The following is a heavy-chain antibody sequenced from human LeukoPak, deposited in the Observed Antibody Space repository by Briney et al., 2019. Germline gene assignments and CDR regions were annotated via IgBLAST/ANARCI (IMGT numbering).Heavy chain of an antibody. V-gene: IGHV1-8*01. CDR1: GYTFTSYD. CDR3: ARATRDCSSASCYNY. Sequence: ASVKVSCKASGYTFTSYDINWVRQATGQGLEWMGWMNPNSGNTGSAQKFQGRVTMTRNTSIRTAYMELSTLRSEDTAVYYCARATRDCSSASCYNYWGQGTLVTVSS. D-gene: IGHD2-2*02. J-gene: IGHJ4*02. CDR2: MNPNSGNT.